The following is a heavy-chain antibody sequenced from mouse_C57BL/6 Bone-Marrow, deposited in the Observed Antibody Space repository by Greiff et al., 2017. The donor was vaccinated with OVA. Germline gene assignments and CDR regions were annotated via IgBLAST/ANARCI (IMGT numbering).Heavy chain of an antibody. CDR1: GYTFTSYW. CDR3: TNSYYYGSRVFAY. CDR2: IYPGNSDT. J-gene: IGHJ3*01. Sequence: EVQLQQSGTVLARPGASVKMSCKTSGYTFTSYWMHWVKQRPGQGLAWIGAIYPGNSDTSYNQKFKGKAKLTAVTSASTAYMELSSLTNEDSAVYYCTNSYYYGSRVFAYWGQGTLVTVSA. V-gene: IGHV1-5*01. D-gene: IGHD1-1*01.